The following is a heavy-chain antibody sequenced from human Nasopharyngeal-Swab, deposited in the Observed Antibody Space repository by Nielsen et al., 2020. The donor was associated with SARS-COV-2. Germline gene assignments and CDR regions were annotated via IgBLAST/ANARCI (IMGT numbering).Heavy chain of an antibody. Sequence: GTGLERIGYIYDSGSTNYNPSLKSRVTISVDTSKNQSSLKLSSVTAADTAVYYCARDQRGSGWYSWSQGLDYWGQGTLVTVSS. V-gene: IGHV4-59*01. CDR2: IYDSGST. J-gene: IGHJ4*02. CDR3: ARDQRGSGWYSWSQGLDY. D-gene: IGHD6-19*01.